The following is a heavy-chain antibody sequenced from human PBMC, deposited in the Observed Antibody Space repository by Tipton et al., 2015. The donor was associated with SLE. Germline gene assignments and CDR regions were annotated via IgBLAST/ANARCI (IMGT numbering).Heavy chain of an antibody. Sequence: TLSLTCTVSGGSISESTYSWDWIRQAPGKGLEWIGSMYFSGNTYYNPFLRSRVTISADTSKNQFSLKLTPVTPEDTAVYYCARVWGTGSRGVDYWGQGTLVTVSS. CDR2: MYFSGNT. D-gene: IGHD2-2*01. J-gene: IGHJ4*02. CDR3: ARVWGTGSRGVDY. V-gene: IGHV4-39*07. CDR1: GGSISESTYS.